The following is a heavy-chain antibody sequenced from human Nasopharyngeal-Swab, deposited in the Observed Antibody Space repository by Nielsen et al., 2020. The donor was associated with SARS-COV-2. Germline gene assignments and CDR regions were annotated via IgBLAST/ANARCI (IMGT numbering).Heavy chain of an antibody. CDR3: AREGYYYGMDV. V-gene: IGHV3-53*01. J-gene: IGHJ6*02. CDR2: IYSGGST. Sequence: GESLKISCAASGFTVSSNYMSWVRQARGKGLEWVSVIYSGGSTYYADSVKGRFTISRDNSKNTLYLQMNSLRAEDTAVYYCAREGYYYGMDVWGQGTTVTVSS. CDR1: GFTVSSNY.